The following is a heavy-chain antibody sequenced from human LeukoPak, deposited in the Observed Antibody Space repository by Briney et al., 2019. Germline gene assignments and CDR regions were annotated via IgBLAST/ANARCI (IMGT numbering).Heavy chain of an antibody. CDR1: GYTLTELS. CDR3: VMAAAGTGYFDF. CDR2: INPNSGGT. Sequence: GASVKVSCKVSGYTLTELSMHWVRQAPGQGVEWMGWINPNSGGTNYTQKFQGWVTMTRDTSISTAYMELSRLRSDDTAVYYCVMAAAGTGYFDFWGQGTLVTVSS. V-gene: IGHV1-2*04. J-gene: IGHJ4*02. D-gene: IGHD6-13*01.